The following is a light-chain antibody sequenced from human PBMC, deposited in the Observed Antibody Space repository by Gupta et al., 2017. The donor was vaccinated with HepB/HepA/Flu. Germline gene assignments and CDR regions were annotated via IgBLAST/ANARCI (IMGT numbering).Light chain of an antibody. Sequence: EIVLTQSPATLSLSPGERATLSCRASQSVSSYLAWYQQKPGQAPRLLIYDASNRVTGIPARFSGSGSGTDFTLTISSLEPEDFAVYYCQQRSNWLLITFGQGTRLEIK. V-gene: IGKV3-11*01. CDR3: QQRSNWLLIT. CDR2: DAS. J-gene: IGKJ5*01. CDR1: QSVSSY.